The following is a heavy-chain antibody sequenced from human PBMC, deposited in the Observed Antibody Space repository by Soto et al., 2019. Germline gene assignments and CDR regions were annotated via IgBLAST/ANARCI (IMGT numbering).Heavy chain of an antibody. CDR3: AADPDYYDSSGYYALPDY. V-gene: IGHV1-58*01. CDR1: GFTFTSSA. J-gene: IGHJ4*02. Sequence: SVKVSCTASGFTFTSSAVQWVRQARGQRLEWIGWIVVGSGNTNYAQKFQERVTITRDMSTSTAYMELSSLRSEDTAVYYCAADPDYYDSSGYYALPDYWGQGTLGTVSA. CDR2: IVVGSGNT. D-gene: IGHD3-22*01.